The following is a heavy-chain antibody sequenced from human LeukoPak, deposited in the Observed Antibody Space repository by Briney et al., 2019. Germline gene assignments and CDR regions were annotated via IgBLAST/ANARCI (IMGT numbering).Heavy chain of an antibody. J-gene: IGHJ4*02. CDR3: ARDPRGIAVAGTLDY. CDR2: TWYDGSKT. D-gene: IGHD6-19*01. CDR1: GFTFSSYG. Sequence: PGRSLRLSCAASGFTFSSYGMRWVRQSPGKGLEWVAVTWYDGSKTYYADSVKGRFTSSRDNSKNTMYLKMNSLRAEDTAVYYCARDPRGIAVAGTLDYWGQGTQVTVSS. V-gene: IGHV3-33*01.